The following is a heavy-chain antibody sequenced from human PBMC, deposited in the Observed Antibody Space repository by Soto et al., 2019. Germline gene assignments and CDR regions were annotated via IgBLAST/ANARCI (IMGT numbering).Heavy chain of an antibody. D-gene: IGHD3-22*01. CDR1: GASISSTNW. J-gene: IGHJ4*02. V-gene: IGHV4-4*02. CDR2: IYHSGRT. CDR3: VTLVVGSYYFDF. Sequence: QVQLQESGPRLVKPSGTLSLTCAVSGASISSTNWWSWVRQPPGKGLEWIGEIYHSGRTNYNSSLKSRVTLSVDKYKNLFSLNLSSVTAADTAVYYCVTLVVGSYYFDFWGQGTLVTVSS.